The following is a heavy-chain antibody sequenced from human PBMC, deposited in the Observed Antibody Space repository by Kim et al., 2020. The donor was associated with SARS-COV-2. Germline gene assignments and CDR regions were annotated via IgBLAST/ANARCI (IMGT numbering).Heavy chain of an antibody. CDR1: GGSISSSSYY. J-gene: IGHJ6*02. Sequence: SETLSLTCTVSGGSISSSSYYWGWIRQPPGKGLEWIGRIYYSGSTYYNPSLKSRVTISVDTSKNQFSLKLSSVTAADTAVYYCARRDFNYYYYGMDVWGQGTTVTVSS. CDR2: IYYSGST. CDR3: ARRDFNYYYYGMDV. V-gene: IGHV4-39*01.